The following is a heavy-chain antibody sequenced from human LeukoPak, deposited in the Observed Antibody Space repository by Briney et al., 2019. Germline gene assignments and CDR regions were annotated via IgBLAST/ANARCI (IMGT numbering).Heavy chain of an antibody. D-gene: IGHD2-15*01. V-gene: IGHV5-51*01. Sequence: GESLKISGKGSGYTFATNWIAWVREMPGKGLEWVGIIYSRDSITLYSPSFQGQITMSVDKSISAAYLQWSSLKASDTAIYYCARPLSGGYPRAFHYWGQGTLVTVSS. CDR1: GYTFATNW. CDR2: IYSRDSIT. CDR3: ARPLSGGYPRAFHY. J-gene: IGHJ4*02.